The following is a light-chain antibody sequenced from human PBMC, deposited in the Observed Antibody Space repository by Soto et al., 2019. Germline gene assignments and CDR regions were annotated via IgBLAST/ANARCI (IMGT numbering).Light chain of an antibody. J-gene: IGKJ4*01. V-gene: IGKV1-39*01. CDR3: RPSYHKHAPP. Sequence: DIQMTQSPSSLSASVGDRVAITCRASQNIRNYLNWYQQKPGKAPRVLIYGAASLQSGVPSRFSGSGSGTSFSLTINSLHPDDYTTYYCRPSYHKHAPPLAGATKV. CDR2: GAA. CDR1: QNIRNY.